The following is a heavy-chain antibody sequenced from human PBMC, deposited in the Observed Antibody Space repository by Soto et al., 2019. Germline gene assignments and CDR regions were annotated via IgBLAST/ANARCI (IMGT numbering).Heavy chain of an antibody. CDR3: GREYYYGSGNYNRLDV. Sequence: ASVKVSCKASGYTFTGYGIVWVRQAPGQGLEWLGVVNPSSGTTTYAQKFHGRVAMTRDTSTSTVYMELSSLRSEDTAIYYCGREYYYGSGNYNRLDVWGQGTTVTVSS. CDR1: GYTFTGYG. J-gene: IGHJ6*02. D-gene: IGHD3-10*01. V-gene: IGHV1-46*03. CDR2: VNPSSGTT.